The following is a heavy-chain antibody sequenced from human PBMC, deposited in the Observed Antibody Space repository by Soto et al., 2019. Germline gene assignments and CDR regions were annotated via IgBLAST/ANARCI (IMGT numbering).Heavy chain of an antibody. D-gene: IGHD1-7*01. J-gene: IGHJ4*02. V-gene: IGHV1-3*04. Sequence: ASVKVSCKAPGYTFTTYALHWVRQAPGQRLEWMGWINTDNGNTKYSQKFQGRVTITRDTSASTAYMELSSLRSEDTAVYYCARAAGITVTLSYPFDYWGQGTLVTVSS. CDR2: INTDNGNT. CDR3: ARAAGITVTLSYPFDY. CDR1: GYTFTTYA.